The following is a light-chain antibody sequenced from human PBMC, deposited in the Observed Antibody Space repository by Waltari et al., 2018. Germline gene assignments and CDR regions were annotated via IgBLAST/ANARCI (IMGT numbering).Light chain of an antibody. CDR3: QQFQSHLRT. Sequence: SVLHNSHKKNNCAWYQQKPGQPPKLLIYWASTRKSGVPDRFSGRGSETDVAYSSSSLQAEDVAVYCCQQFQSHLRTFGQGTKVEIK. CDR2: WAS. CDR1: SVLHNSHKKNN. J-gene: IGKJ1*01. V-gene: IGKV4-1*01.